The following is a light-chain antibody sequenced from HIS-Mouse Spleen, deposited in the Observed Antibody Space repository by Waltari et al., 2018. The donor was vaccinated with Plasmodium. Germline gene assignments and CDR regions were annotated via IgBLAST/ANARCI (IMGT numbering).Light chain of an antibody. Sequence: SYELTQPLSVSVALGQTARITCGGNNIGSKNVQWYQQKPGQAPVLVIDRDSNRPSGIPERFSGSNSGNTATLTISRAQAGDEADYYCQVWDSSTVVFGGGTKLTVL. V-gene: IGLV3-9*01. CDR1: NIGSKN. CDR3: QVWDSSTVV. J-gene: IGLJ2*01. CDR2: RDS.